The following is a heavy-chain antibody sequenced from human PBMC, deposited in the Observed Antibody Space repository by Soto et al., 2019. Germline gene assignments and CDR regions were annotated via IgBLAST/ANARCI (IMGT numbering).Heavy chain of an antibody. Sequence: GGSLRLSCAASGFSLNSYAMHWVRRAPGKGLEWVAVISYDGSNKFYGDSVKGRFTLSRDDSKNTVYLQMYSLQTEDTAVYYCATGVRQQLAPGDYYYYGMDVWGQGTTVTVSS. J-gene: IGHJ6*02. V-gene: IGHV3-30-3*01. CDR2: ISYDGSNK. CDR1: GFSLNSYA. D-gene: IGHD6-6*01. CDR3: ATGVRQQLAPGDYYYYGMDV.